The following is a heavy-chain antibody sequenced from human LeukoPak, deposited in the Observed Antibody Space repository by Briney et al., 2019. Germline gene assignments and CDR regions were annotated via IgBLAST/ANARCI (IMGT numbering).Heavy chain of an antibody. CDR1: GYTFTTYT. D-gene: IGHD1-7*01. V-gene: IGHV1-3*01. CDR2: INAGNGNT. CDR3: ARESWHYGTDAFDV. J-gene: IGHJ3*01. Sequence: GASVKVSCKASGYTFTTYTIHWVRQAPGQRLEWMGWINAGNGNTKYSQKFQGSVTITRDTSASTAYMELSSLRSEDTAVFYCARESWHYGTDAFDVWGQGTMVTVSS.